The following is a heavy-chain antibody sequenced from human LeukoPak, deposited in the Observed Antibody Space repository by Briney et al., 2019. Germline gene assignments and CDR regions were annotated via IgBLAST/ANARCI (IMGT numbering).Heavy chain of an antibody. CDR2: ISGSGGST. Sequence: GGSLRLSCAASGFTFSSYAMSWVRQAPGKGLEWVSAISGSGGSTYYADSVKGRFTISRDNSKNTLYLQMNSLRAEGTAVYYCATRVQQQTVKDDGMNVWGQGTTVTVSS. D-gene: IGHD6-13*01. V-gene: IGHV3-23*01. CDR3: ATRVQQQTVKDDGMNV. J-gene: IGHJ6*02. CDR1: GFTFSSYA.